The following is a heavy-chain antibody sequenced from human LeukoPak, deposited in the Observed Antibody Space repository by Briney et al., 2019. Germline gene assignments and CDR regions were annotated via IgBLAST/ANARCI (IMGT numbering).Heavy chain of an antibody. CDR3: AKASLTRVCSSASCLLYFDY. V-gene: IGHV3-23*01. J-gene: IGHJ4*02. Sequence: QPGGSLRFSCAASGFTFSTYAMSWVRQAPGKGLEWVSSISGSGGATYYADSVKGRFTISRDNSKNTLYLQMNSLRAEDTAVFYCAKASLTRVCSSASCLLYFDYWGQGTLVTVSS. CDR2: ISGSGGAT. CDR1: GFTFSTYA. D-gene: IGHD2-2*01.